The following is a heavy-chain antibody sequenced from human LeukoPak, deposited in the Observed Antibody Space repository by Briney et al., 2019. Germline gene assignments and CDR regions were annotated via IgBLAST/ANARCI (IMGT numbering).Heavy chain of an antibody. Sequence: GASVNVSCKASGGTFSSYAISWVRQAPGQGLEWMGGIIPIFGTANYAQKFQGRVAITADESTSTAYMELSSLRSEDTAVYYCARGVRYVNYYYYYMDVWGKGTTVTVSS. V-gene: IGHV1-69*13. CDR1: GGTFSSYA. J-gene: IGHJ6*03. CDR2: IIPIFGTA. CDR3: ARGVRYVNYYYYYMDV. D-gene: IGHD3-16*01.